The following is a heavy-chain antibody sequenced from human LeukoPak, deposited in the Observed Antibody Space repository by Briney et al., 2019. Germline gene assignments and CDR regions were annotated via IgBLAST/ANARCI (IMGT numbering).Heavy chain of an antibody. J-gene: IGHJ4*02. V-gene: IGHV4-38-2*02. Sequence: SETLSLTCTVSGYSISSGYYWGWIRQPPGKGLEWIGSIYHSGSTYYNPSLKSRVTISVDTSKNQFSLKLSSVTAADTAVYYCARTPERITIFGVVITPYTPYFDYWGQGTLVTVSS. CDR2: IYHSGST. CDR1: GYSISSGYY. CDR3: ARTPERITIFGVVITPYTPYFDY. D-gene: IGHD3-3*01.